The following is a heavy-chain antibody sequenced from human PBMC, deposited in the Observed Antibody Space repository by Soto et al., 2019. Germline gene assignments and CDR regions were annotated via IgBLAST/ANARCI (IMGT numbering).Heavy chain of an antibody. CDR1: GYTFTSYA. V-gene: IGHV1-3*01. J-gene: IGHJ5*02. Sequence: PSVKVSCKASGYTFTSYAMHWVRQAPGQRLEWMGWINAGNGNTKYSQKFQGRVTITRDTSASTAYMELSSLRSEDTAVYYCARGEGQQLAPTLDWSDPWGQGTLVTVSS. D-gene: IGHD6-13*01. CDR3: ARGEGQQLAPTLDWSDP. CDR2: INAGNGNT.